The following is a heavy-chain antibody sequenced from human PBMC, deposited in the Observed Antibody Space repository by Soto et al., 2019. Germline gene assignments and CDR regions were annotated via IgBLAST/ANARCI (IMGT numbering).Heavy chain of an antibody. D-gene: IGHD1-26*01. J-gene: IGHJ4*02. CDR2: MNPKSGDT. V-gene: IGHV1-8*01. Sequence: QVQLVQSGAEVKMPGASVKVSCKASGYTFTDYGINWVRQATGQGLEWMGWMNPKSGDTVYAQKFQVRVSMTRATSISKAYMELNSLKSEDTAVYYCARWGYRVVGATVYWGQGTLVTVSS. CDR1: GYTFTDYG. CDR3: ARWGYRVVGATVY.